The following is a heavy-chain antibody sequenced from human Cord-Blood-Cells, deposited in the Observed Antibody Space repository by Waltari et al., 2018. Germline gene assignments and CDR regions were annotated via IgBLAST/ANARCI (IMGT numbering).Heavy chain of an antibody. CDR3: ARGAAVESYWYFDL. CDR1: GYTFTGYY. V-gene: IGHV1-2*04. Sequence: QVQLVQSGAEVKKPGASVKVSCKASGYTFTGYYMHWVRQAPGQGLEWMGWVNPNRGGTNYAQKFQGWVTMTRDTSISTAYMELSRLRSDDTAVYYCARGAAVESYWYFDLWGRGTLVTVSS. CDR2: VNPNRGGT. J-gene: IGHJ2*01. D-gene: IGHD6-25*01.